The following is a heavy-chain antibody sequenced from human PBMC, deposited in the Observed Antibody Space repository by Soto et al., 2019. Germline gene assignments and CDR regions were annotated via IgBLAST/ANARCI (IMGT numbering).Heavy chain of an antibody. CDR2: ISGSGGST. CDR3: AKVSSGYCSGGSCSPRVFDI. V-gene: IGHV3-23*01. Sequence: GGSLRLSCAASGFTFSSYAMSWVRQAPGKGLEWVSAISGSGGSTYYADSVKGRFTISRDNSKNTLYLQMNSLRAEDTAVYYCAKVSSGYCSGGSCSPRVFDIWGKGTMVTVSS. D-gene: IGHD2-15*01. CDR1: GFTFSSYA. J-gene: IGHJ3*02.